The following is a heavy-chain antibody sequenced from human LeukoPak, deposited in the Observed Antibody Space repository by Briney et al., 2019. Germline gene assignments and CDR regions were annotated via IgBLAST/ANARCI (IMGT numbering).Heavy chain of an antibody. D-gene: IGHD3-10*01. Sequence: GGSLRLSCTASGFTLSSYEMSWIRQAPGKGLEWVSSIDYSGGDTHYADSVKGRFTISRDNSKNTLYLQLSSLRAEDTAVYYCASLAVGWFGTDYWGQGTLVTVSS. CDR3: ASLAVGWFGTDY. V-gene: IGHV3-23*01. J-gene: IGHJ4*02. CDR2: IDYSGGDT. CDR1: GFTLSSYE.